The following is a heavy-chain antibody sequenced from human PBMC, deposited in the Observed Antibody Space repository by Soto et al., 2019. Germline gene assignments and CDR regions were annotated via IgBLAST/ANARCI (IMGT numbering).Heavy chain of an antibody. CDR3: ARDKITGLFDY. Sequence: QVQLQQWGAGLLKPSETLSLTCAVYGRSLSGYYWTWIRQPPGTGLEWIGEINHSGSTNYNPSLNSRVTISVDTSKNQYSLKLTSVTAADTAVYYCARDKITGLFDYWGQGTLVTVSS. V-gene: IGHV4-34*01. D-gene: IGHD2-8*02. CDR1: GRSLSGYY. J-gene: IGHJ4*02. CDR2: INHSGST.